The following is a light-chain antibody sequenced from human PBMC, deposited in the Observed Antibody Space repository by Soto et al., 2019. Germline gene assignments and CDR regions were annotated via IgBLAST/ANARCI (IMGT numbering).Light chain of an antibody. V-gene: IGLV2-14*01. CDR3: NSYTNSGSFV. Sequence: QSVLTQPASVSGSPGQSITISCTGTSSDVGGYKYVSWYQHHPGKAPKLIIYDVSNRPSGVSSRFSGSKSGNTASLTISGLRADDEADYYCNSYTNSGSFVFGTGTKVTVL. CDR2: DVS. CDR1: SSDVGGYKY. J-gene: IGLJ1*01.